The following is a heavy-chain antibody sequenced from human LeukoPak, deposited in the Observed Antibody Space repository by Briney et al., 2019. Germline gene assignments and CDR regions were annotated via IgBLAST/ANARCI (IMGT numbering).Heavy chain of an antibody. J-gene: IGHJ2*01. D-gene: IGHD6-13*01. CDR1: GGSISSSSYY. CDR2: IYYSGST. Sequence: SETLSLTCTVSGGSISSSSYYWGWIRQPPGKGLEWIGSIYYSGSTYYNPSLKSRVTISVDTSKNQFSLKLSSVTAADTAVYYCAGTLIAAAGFWYFDLWGRGTLVTVSS. CDR3: AGTLIAAAGFWYFDL. V-gene: IGHV4-39*01.